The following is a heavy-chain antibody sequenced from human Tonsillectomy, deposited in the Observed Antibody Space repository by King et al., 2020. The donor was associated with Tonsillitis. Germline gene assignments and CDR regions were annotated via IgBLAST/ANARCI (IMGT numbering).Heavy chain of an antibody. D-gene: IGHD2-2*01. J-gene: IGHJ6*02. Sequence: VQLVESGGVLVQPGGSLRLSCAASGFTFSSYWMSWVRQAPGKGLEWVANIKEDGSEKYYVDSVKGRFTISRDNAKNSLYLEVNSLRAEDTAVYYCARKVVVPAILDNYYGMDVWGQGTTVTVSS. CDR2: IKEDGSEK. CDR1: GFTFSSYW. CDR3: ARKVVVPAILDNYYGMDV. V-gene: IGHV3-7*03.